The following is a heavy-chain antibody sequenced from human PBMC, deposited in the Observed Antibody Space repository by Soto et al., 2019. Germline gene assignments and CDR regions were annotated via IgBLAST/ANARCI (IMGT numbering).Heavy chain of an antibody. CDR2: IDHSGYT. CDR3: ARVRDWFDP. D-gene: IGHD3-3*01. J-gene: IGHJ5*02. V-gene: IGHV4-34*01. Sequence: AXASLSLTCAVCGGCFSGYYWNWIRQPPGKGLEWIGEIDHSGYTNYNPSLKSRVTISVDTSKNQFSLRLTSVTAADTAVYYCARVRDWFDPCGQGTLVTVSS. CDR1: GGCFSGYY.